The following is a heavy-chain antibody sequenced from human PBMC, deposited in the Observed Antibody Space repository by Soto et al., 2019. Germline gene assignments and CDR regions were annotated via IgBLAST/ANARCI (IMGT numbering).Heavy chain of an antibody. CDR1: GLTFSSHS. CDR3: AREVYCGGDCYSRDAFDI. D-gene: IGHD2-21*02. J-gene: IGHJ3*02. V-gene: IGHV3-21*01. Sequence: GYLKLSFEAYGLTFSSHSTNWVRQAPGKGLEWVSSISSGSSYIYYADSVKGRLTISRDNAKNSLYLQMNRLRDEDTAVYYCAREVYCGGDCYSRDAFDIWGQGTMVTVSS. CDR2: ISSGSSYI.